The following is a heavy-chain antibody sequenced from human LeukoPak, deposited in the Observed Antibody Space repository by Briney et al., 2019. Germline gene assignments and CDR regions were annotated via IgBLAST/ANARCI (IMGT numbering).Heavy chain of an antibody. D-gene: IGHD2-2*01. J-gene: IGHJ6*03. Sequence: GGSLRLSCAASGFTFSSYGMHWVRQAPGKGLEWVAVIWYDGSNKYYADSVKGRFTISRDNSKNTLYLQMNSLRAEDTAVYYCARSTPGRNYYMDVWGKGTTVTVSS. CDR1: GFTFSSYG. V-gene: IGHV3-33*01. CDR3: ARSTPGRNYYMDV. CDR2: IWYDGSNK.